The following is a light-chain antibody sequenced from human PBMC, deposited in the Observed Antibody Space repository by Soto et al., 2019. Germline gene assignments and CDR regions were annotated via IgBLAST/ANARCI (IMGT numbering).Light chain of an antibody. CDR3: QSYASRLTVV. Sequence: QSVLTQPPSVSGAPGQRVTISCTGSSSNIGAGYDVHWYQQLPGTAPKLLIYGNSNRPSGVPDRFSGSKSGTSASLAIPGLHAQYEAHYSSQSYASRLTVVFGGGTTLTVL. V-gene: IGLV1-40*01. CDR1: SSNIGAGYD. CDR2: GNS. J-gene: IGLJ2*01.